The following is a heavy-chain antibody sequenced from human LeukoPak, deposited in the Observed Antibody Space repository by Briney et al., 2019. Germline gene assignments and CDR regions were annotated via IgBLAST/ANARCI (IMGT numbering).Heavy chain of an antibody. CDR2: IYYSGST. CDR3: AREWYCSSTSCYDYYYYYMDV. D-gene: IGHD2-2*01. V-gene: IGHV4-30-4*08. CDR1: GGSISSGDYY. J-gene: IGHJ6*03. Sequence: SQTLSLTCTVSGGSISSGDYYWSWIRQPPGKGLEWIGYIYYSGSTYYNPSLKSRVTISVDTSKNRFSLKLSSVTAADTAVYYCAREWYCSSTSCYDYYYYYMDVWGKGTTVTVSS.